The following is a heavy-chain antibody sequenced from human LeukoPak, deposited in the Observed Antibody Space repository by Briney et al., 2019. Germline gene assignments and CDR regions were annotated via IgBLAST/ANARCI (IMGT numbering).Heavy chain of an antibody. CDR2: IYYSGST. CDR1: GGSISSGDYY. J-gene: IGHJ6*03. Sequence: SQTLSLTCTVSGGSISSGDYYWSWIRQPPGKGLEWIGYIYYSGSTYYNPSLKSRVTISVDTSKNQFSLKLSSVTAADTAVYYCARWSGSVTARNYYYYMDVWGEGTTVTVSS. CDR3: ARWSGSVTARNYYYYMDV. D-gene: IGHD6-6*01. V-gene: IGHV4-30-4*08.